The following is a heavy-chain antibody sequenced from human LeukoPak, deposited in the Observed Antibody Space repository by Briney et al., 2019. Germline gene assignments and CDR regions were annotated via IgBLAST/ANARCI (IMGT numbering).Heavy chain of an antibody. CDR2: IIPILGMA. Sequence: VASVKVSCKASGYTFISYGVSWVRQAPGQGLEWMGRIIPILGMANYAQKFQGRVTITADKSTSTAYMELSSLRSEDTAVYYCARWGDSFDYWGQGTLVTVSS. D-gene: IGHD2-21*02. CDR3: ARWGDSFDY. J-gene: IGHJ4*02. CDR1: GYTFISYG. V-gene: IGHV1-69*04.